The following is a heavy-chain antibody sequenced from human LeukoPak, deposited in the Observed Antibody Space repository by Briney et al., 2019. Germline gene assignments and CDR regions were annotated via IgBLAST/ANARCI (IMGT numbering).Heavy chain of an antibody. D-gene: IGHD6-13*01. V-gene: IGHV3-30*04. CDR2: ISYDGSNK. J-gene: IGHJ1*01. Sequence: GGSLRLSCAASGFTLSSYAMHWVRQAPGKGLEWVAVISYDGSNKYYADSVKGRFTISRDNSKNTLYLQMNSLRAEDTAVYYCARDQIAAAGPGYFQHWGQGTLVTVSS. CDR3: ARDQIAAAGPGYFQH. CDR1: GFTLSSYA.